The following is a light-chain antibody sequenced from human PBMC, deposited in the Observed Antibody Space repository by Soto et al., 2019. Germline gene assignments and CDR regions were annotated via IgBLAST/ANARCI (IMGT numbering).Light chain of an antibody. CDR1: QSVSSY. V-gene: IGKV3-11*01. J-gene: IGKJ4*01. Sequence: EIVLTQSPATLSLSPGEGATLSCRASQSVSSYLAWYQQKPGQAPRLLIYDASNRATGLPARFSGSGSGTDFTLNISRLEPEDFAVYYCQQRSNWPPTVGGGTKVEIK. CDR2: DAS. CDR3: QQRSNWPPT.